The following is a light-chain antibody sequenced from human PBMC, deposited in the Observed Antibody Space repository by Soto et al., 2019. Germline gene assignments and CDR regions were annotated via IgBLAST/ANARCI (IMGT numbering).Light chain of an antibody. CDR1: QGISSW. J-gene: IGKJ3*01. CDR3: QQANSFPLT. Sequence: DIQMTQSPSSVSASVGDRVTITCRASQGISSWLAWYQQKPEKAPKLVIYDAASLQSGVPSRFSATFSGTEFTLTISSLQPEDLATYFCQQANSFPLTFGPGTKVDLK. V-gene: IGKV1-12*01. CDR2: DAA.